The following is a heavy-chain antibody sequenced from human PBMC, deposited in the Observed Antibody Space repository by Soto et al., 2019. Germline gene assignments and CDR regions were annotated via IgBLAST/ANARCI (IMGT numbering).Heavy chain of an antibody. V-gene: IGHV3-21*01. CDR1: GFTFSSYA. CDR2: IYPSSSYV. D-gene: IGHD6-6*01. J-gene: IGHJ4*02. CDR3: ARETSAAQF. Sequence: PGGSPRLSCAASGFTFSSYAVTWVRQAPGKGLEWVASIYPSSSYVFYADSMKGRFTISRDNAKNSLFLQMNSLRAEDTAVYYCARETSAAQFWGQGT.